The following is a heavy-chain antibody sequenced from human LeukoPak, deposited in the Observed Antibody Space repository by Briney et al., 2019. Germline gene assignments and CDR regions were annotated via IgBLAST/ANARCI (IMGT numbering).Heavy chain of an antibody. J-gene: IGHJ4*02. Sequence: GGSLRLSCAASGFTFSSYSMNWVRQAPGKGLEWVSSISSSSSYIYYADSVKGRFTISRDNAKNSLYLQMNSLRAEDTAVYYCARDVPLGDSSSWDFDYWGQGTLVTVSS. CDR3: ARDVPLGDSSSWDFDY. V-gene: IGHV3-21*01. CDR2: ISSSSSYI. D-gene: IGHD6-13*01. CDR1: GFTFSSYS.